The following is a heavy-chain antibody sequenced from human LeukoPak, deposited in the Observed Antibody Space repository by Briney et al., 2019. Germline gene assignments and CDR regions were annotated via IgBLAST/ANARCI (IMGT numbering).Heavy chain of an antibody. D-gene: IGHD6-13*01. CDR2: IYYSGST. CDR3: ARSAEIAAAGTRYFDY. V-gene: IGHV4-59*12. J-gene: IGHJ4*02. CDR1: GGSISNYY. Sequence: SETLSLTCTVSGGSISNYYWSWIRQPPGKGLEWVGYIYYSGSTNYNPSLKSRVTISVDTSKNQFSLKLSSVTAADTAVYYCARSAEIAAAGTRYFDYWGQGTLVTVSS.